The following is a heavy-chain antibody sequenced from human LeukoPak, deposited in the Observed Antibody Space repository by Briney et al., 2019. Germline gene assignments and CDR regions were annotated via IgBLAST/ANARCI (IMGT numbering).Heavy chain of an antibody. CDR3: ARHPFATPFDY. Sequence: PSETLSLTCTVSGGSTINYYWSWIRQPPGKGLEWIGYIYRSGDTNHNPSLKSRVTISTDTSKNQFSLELSSVTAADTAVYYCARHPFATPFDYWGQGILVTVSS. D-gene: IGHD2-15*01. CDR2: IYRSGDT. J-gene: IGHJ4*02. CDR1: GGSTINYY. V-gene: IGHV4-59*08.